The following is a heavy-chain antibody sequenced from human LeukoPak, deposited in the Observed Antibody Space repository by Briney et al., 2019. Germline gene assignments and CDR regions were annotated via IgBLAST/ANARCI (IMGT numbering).Heavy chain of an antibody. CDR1: GFTFSSYA. CDR2: ISGSGGST. Sequence: PGGSLRLSCAASGFTFSSYAMSWVRQAPGKGLEWVSAISGSGGSTYYADSVKGRFTISRDNSKNTLYLQMNSLRAEDTAVYYRAKRQVGATLFDYWGQGTLVTVSS. J-gene: IGHJ4*02. D-gene: IGHD1-26*01. V-gene: IGHV3-23*01. CDR3: AKRQVGATLFDY.